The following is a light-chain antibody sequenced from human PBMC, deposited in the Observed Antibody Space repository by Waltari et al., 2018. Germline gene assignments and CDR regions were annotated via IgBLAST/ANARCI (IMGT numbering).Light chain of an antibody. V-gene: IGLV3-19*01. CDR1: RPRTYH. J-gene: IGLJ2*01. Sequence: SSALTKDPAVSVALGQTVRIPCQGDRPRTYHTTWYQQKPGHAPVVVIYGRNSRPSGIPDRFSGSISGNTASLTITGAQAEDEGDYHCNSRDISGSHLVFGGGTTLTVL. CDR3: NSRDISGSHLV. CDR2: GRN.